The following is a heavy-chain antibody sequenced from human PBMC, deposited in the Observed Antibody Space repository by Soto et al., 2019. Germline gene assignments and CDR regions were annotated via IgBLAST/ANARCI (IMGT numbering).Heavy chain of an antibody. D-gene: IGHD1-26*01. CDR1: GGSISSSNW. J-gene: IGHJ6*02. CDR3: ARVSGSYYSRMAV. CDR2: IYHSGST. V-gene: IGHV4-4*02. Sequence: QVQLQESGPGLVKPSGTLSLTCAVSGGSISSSNWWSWVRQPPGKGLEWIGEIYHSGSTNDNPSLKSRGTISVDKYKHQISLTLSSVTAADTAVYYCARVSGSYYSRMAVWGQGTTVTFPS.